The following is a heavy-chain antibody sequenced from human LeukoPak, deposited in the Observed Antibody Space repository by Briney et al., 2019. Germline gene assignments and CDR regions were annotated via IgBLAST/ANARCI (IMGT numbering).Heavy chain of an antibody. CDR2: IYYSGST. CDR1: GGSISSGGYY. CDR3: ARALGEYYFDS. J-gene: IGHJ4*02. D-gene: IGHD3-3*01. V-gene: IGHV4-31*03. Sequence: PSETLSLTCTVSGGSISSGGYYWSWIRQHPGRGLECIGYIYYSGSTYYSPSFKSRFTISVDTSRNQFSLRLSSVTAADTAVYYCARALGEYYFDSWGQGTLVTVSS.